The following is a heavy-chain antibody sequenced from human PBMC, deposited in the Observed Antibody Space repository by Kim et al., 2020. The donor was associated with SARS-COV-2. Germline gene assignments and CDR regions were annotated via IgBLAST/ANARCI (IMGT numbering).Heavy chain of an antibody. CDR3: SGSSGWYRLDY. CDR1: GVSITSATW. Sequence: SETLSLTCAVSGVSITSATWWTWVRQPPGKGLEWIGEMFHSGTTNFNPSLKSRVTISVDKSKNHFSLNLNSVTAADTAVYYCSGSSGWYRLDYWCQGTLV. J-gene: IGHJ4*02. CDR2: MFHSGTT. D-gene: IGHD6-19*01. V-gene: IGHV4-4*02.